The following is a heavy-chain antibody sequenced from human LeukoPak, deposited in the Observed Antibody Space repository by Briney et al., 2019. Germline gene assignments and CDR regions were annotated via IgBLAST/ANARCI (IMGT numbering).Heavy chain of an antibody. J-gene: IGHJ4*02. CDR1: SASGSFSGYY. Sequence: SETLSLTCAVYSASGSFSGYYWSWIRQSPGKGLEWIGEISHRGNTNYNPSLKSRVTISVDTSKNQFSLKLSSVTAADTAVYYCARDAPIAAADVYWGQGTLVTVSS. D-gene: IGHD6-13*01. V-gene: IGHV4-34*01. CDR3: ARDAPIAAADVY. CDR2: ISHRGNT.